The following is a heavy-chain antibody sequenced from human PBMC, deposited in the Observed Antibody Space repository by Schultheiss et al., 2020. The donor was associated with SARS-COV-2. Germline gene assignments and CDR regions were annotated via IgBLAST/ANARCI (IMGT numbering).Heavy chain of an antibody. CDR1: GGSISSYY. D-gene: IGHD3-10*01. CDR3: ARDMRVLLWFGELSGDAFDI. V-gene: IGHV4-59*01. Sequence: SETLSLTCTVSGGSISSYYWSWIRQPPGKGLEWIGYIYYSGSTNYNPSLKSRVTISVDTSKNQFSLKLSSVTAADTAVYYCARDMRVLLWFGELSGDAFDIWGQGTMVTVSS. J-gene: IGHJ3*02. CDR2: IYYSGST.